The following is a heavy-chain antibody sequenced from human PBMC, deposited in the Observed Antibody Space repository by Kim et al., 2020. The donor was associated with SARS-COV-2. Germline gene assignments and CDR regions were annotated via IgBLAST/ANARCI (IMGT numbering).Heavy chain of an antibody. CDR3: SKGGNSRYDALNWFAP. Sequence: GGSLRLSCAASGFTFSNYAMSWVRQAPGKGLEWVSGSSGRGDDTIYADAVKGRYTISRDNNKYTKHLQLNSMSSEDTAVYDYSKGGNSRYDALNWFAPWGQGTLVTVSA. J-gene: IGHJ5*02. CDR1: GFTFSNYA. V-gene: IGHV3-23*01. D-gene: IGHD5-12*01. CDR2: SSGRGDDT.